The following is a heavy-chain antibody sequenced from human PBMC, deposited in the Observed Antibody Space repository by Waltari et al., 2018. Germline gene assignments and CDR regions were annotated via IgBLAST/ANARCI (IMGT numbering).Heavy chain of an antibody. V-gene: IGHV1-46*01. D-gene: IGHD3-10*01. Sequence: QVQLVQSGAEVKKPGASVKLSCKASGDTFTSYHIHWVRQAPGKGLEWMGKINPATDSATYAQSFQGRVTMTRDTSTSTFYMELSSLRSEDTAVYYCARVASMVRAYYFWGQGTLVTVSS. CDR2: INPATDSA. CDR1: GDTFTSYH. CDR3: ARVASMVRAYYF. J-gene: IGHJ4*02.